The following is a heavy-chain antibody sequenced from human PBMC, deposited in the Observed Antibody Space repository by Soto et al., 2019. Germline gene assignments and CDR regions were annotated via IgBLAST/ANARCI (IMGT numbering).Heavy chain of an antibody. V-gene: IGHV1-3*04. CDR1: GYTFATYA. CDR3: TRVNTIFLYPDYYSYYMDV. CDR2: INTGNGYT. Sequence: QVQLVQSGAEVKKPGASVKVSCKASGYTFATYAIHWVRQAPGQRLEWMGWINTGNGYTEYSQNFRGRVTITRDTSASTAYIAVRSMRSEDTAMYSCTRVNTIFLYPDYYSYYMDVWGQGTTVTVAS. J-gene: IGHJ6*02. D-gene: IGHD3-9*01.